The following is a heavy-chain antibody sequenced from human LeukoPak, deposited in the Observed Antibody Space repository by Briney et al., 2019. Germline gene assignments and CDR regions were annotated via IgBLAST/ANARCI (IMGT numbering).Heavy chain of an antibody. D-gene: IGHD3-3*01. Sequence: ASVKVSCKASGYTFTGYYMHWVRQAPGQGLERMGWINPNSGGTNYAQKFQGRVTMTRDTSISTAYMELSRLRSDDTAVYYCARDRASSYDFWSGYSQTQYAYFDLWGRGTLVTVSS. J-gene: IGHJ2*01. CDR2: INPNSGGT. CDR3: ARDRASSYDFWSGYSQTQYAYFDL. CDR1: GYTFTGYY. V-gene: IGHV1-2*02.